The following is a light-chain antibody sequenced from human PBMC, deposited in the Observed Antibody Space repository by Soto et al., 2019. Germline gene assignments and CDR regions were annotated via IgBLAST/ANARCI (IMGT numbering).Light chain of an antibody. V-gene: IGKV3-15*01. CDR1: QGVRRN. Sequence: EIVMTQSPATLSVSPGERATLSCRACQGVRRNFAWYQQKPGQAPRLLIYGASTRATGIPARFSGSGSGTEFTLTLSSLQSEDSAVYYCQQYNNWPPYTFGRITQLEI. CDR2: GAS. J-gene: IGKJ2*01. CDR3: QQYNNWPPYT.